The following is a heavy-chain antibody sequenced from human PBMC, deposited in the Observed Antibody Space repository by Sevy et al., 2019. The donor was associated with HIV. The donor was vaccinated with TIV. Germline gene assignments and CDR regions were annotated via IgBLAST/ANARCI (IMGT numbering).Heavy chain of an antibody. Sequence: GGSLRLSCAASGFTFTNTWMSWVRQAPGKGLEWVGRIKSKTDGGTGDYAAPVKGRFSISRDDSKNTLYLQMNSLKTDDTAVYYCTTGDPYNRYGYMRPYFFDYWGHVTLVTVS. CDR3: TTGDPYNRYGYMRPYFFDY. J-gene: IGHJ4*01. CDR1: GFTFTNTW. V-gene: IGHV3-15*01. D-gene: IGHD5-18*01. CDR2: IKSKTDGGTG.